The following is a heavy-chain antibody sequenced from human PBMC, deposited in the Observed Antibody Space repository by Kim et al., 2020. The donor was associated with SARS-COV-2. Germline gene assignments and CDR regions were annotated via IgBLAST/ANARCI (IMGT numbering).Heavy chain of an antibody. CDR1: GHTFTGYF. D-gene: IGHD6-6*01. Sequence: ASVKVSCKASGHTFTGYFMHWVRQAPGQGLEWMGIINPSGGGTSYAQKFQGRLTMTRDTSTNTVYMELSSLRSEDTAVYYCARPLATRPNNDAFDIWGQGTRVIVSS. V-gene: IGHV1-46*01. J-gene: IGHJ3*02. CDR3: ARPLATRPNNDAFDI. CDR2: INPSGGGT.